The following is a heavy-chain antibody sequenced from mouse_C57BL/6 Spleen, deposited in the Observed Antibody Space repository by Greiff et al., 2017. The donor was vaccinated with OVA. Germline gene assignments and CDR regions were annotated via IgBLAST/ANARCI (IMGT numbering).Heavy chain of an antibody. D-gene: IGHD3-1*01. J-gene: IGHJ1*03. Sequence: QVQLQQSGPELVKPGASVKISCKASGYAFSSSWMNWVKQRPGQGLEWIGRIYPGDGDTNYNGKFKGKATLTADKSSSTAYMQRSSLTSEDSAVYCGTKSAGHSNFDVWGTGTTVTVSS. CDR1: GYAFSSSW. CDR3: TKSAGHSNFDV. V-gene: IGHV1-82*01. CDR2: IYPGDGDT.